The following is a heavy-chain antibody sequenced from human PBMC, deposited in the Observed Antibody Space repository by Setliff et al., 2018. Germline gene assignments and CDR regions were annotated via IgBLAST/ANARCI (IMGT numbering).Heavy chain of an antibody. J-gene: IGHJ4*02. CDR2: INNYSFKT. D-gene: IGHD3-22*01. CDR3: ARINFYVSSGYYYAPDY. Sequence: GASVKVSCKASGYTLSNSILSWVRQAPGQGLEWMGWINNYSFKTNYPQKFLGRVTVTTDTSTGTAYMELGSLTSDDTAIYYCARINFYVSSGYYYAPDYWGPGTLVTVSS. CDR1: GYTLSNSI. V-gene: IGHV1-18*01.